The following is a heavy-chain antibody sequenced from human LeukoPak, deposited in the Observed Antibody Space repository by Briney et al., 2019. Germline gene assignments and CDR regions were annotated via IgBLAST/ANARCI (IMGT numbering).Heavy chain of an antibody. D-gene: IGHD6-19*01. V-gene: IGHV4-59*01. CDR3: ARVEGGSGWYYFDY. J-gene: IGHJ4*02. CDR2: IYYSGST. CDR1: GGSISSYY. Sequence: SETLSLTCTVSGGSISSYYWSWLRHPPGKGLEWLGFIYYSGSTNYNPSLKSRVTISVDTSKNQFSLKLSSVTAADTAVYYCARVEGGSGWYYFDYWGQGTLVTVSS.